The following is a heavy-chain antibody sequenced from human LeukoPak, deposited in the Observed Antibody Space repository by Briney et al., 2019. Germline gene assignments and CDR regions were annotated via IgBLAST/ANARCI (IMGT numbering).Heavy chain of an antibody. CDR3: AKTWHSTSSDF. CDR2: ISCSGTST. J-gene: IGHJ4*02. Sequence: GGSLRLSCAASGVTFSSYSMNWVRQAPGKGLEWVSSISCSGTSTFYADSEKGRFTISRDTSNNTSFLQIHVLTADNTAIYYCAKTWHSTSSDFWGEGTLVTVSS. CDR1: GVTFSSYS. V-gene: IGHV3-23*01. D-gene: IGHD6-6*01.